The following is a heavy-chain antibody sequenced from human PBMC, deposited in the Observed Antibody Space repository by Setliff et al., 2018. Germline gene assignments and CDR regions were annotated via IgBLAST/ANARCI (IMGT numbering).Heavy chain of an antibody. CDR2: IPPSGST. D-gene: IGHD1-26*01. J-gene: IGHJ4*02. Sequence: SETLSLTCSVSGASITGGGFYWTWIRQPAGKGLEWIGHIPPSGSTTYNPSVKSRVTISLDTSKNHFSLKLDSVTAADTALYYCARSPSSGAYWNPRPFYSDYWARGTLVTVSS. CDR3: ARSPSSGAYWNPRPFYSDY. V-gene: IGHV4-61*09. CDR1: GASITGGGFY.